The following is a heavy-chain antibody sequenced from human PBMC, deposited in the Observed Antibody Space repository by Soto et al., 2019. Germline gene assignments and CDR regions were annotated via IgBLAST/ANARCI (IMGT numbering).Heavy chain of an antibody. CDR3: ARDFLLAGYPLAAY. J-gene: IGHJ4*02. CDR2: INPNSGGT. Sequence: ASVKVSCKASGYTFTGYYMHWVRQAPGQGLEWMGWINPNSGGTNYAQKFQGRATMTRDTSISTAYMELSRLRSDDTAVYYCARDFLLAGYPLAAYWGQGTLVTVSS. D-gene: IGHD1-1*01. V-gene: IGHV1-2*02. CDR1: GYTFTGYY.